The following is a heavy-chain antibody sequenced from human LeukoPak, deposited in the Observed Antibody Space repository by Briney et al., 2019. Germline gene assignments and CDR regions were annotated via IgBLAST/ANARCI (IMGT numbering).Heavy chain of an antibody. Sequence: PSETLSLTCTVSGGSISSYYWSWIRQPPGKGLEWIGYIYYSGSTNYNPSLKSRVTISVDTSKNQFSLKLSSVTAADTAVYYCARGLLYYLHYGMDVWGQGTTVTVSS. CDR3: ARGLLYYLHYGMDV. J-gene: IGHJ6*02. D-gene: IGHD2-8*01. V-gene: IGHV4-59*12. CDR1: GGSISSYY. CDR2: IYYSGST.